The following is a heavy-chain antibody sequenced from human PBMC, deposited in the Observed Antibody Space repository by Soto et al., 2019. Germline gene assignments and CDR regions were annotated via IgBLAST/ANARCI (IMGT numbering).Heavy chain of an antibody. V-gene: IGHV4-39*01. CDR3: ATVASPNFES. CDR1: GGSISSPSYN. Sequence: QVQLQQSGPGLLKPSETLSLTCTVSGGSISSPSYNWGWVRQPPGKGPEWIGSFFYGGRTHYSPSLESRLSISVDTASSQVSRILTAVTAAETAVYYCATVASPNFESWGQGALVVVSS. J-gene: IGHJ4*02. D-gene: IGHD1-1*01. CDR2: FFYGGRT.